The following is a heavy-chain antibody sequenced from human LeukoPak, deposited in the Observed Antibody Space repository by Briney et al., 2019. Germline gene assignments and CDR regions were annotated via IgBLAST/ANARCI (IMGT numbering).Heavy chain of an antibody. J-gene: IGHJ6*02. Sequence: GGSLRLSCAASEFTFRSYSMNWVRQAPGKGLEWVSYISSSSSTIFYADSVKGRFAISRHNSKNTLYLQMNSLRAEDTAVYYCAFRGGYSSGWSSYGMDVWGQGTTVTVSS. CDR3: AFRGGYSSGWSSYGMDV. D-gene: IGHD6-19*01. CDR1: EFTFRSYS. CDR2: ISSSSSTI. V-gene: IGHV3-48*01.